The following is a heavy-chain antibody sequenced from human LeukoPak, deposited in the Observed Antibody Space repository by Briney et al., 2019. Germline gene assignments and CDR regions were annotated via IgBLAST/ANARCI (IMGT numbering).Heavy chain of an antibody. CDR3: ARGRRYCSSTSCYYMDV. CDR1: GYTFTSYG. J-gene: IGHJ6*03. V-gene: IGHV1-8*03. Sequence: GASVKVSCKASGYTFTSYGISWVRQATGQGLEWMGWMNPNSANTGYAQKFQGRVTITRNTSISTPYMELSSPRSEDTAVYYCARGRRYCSSTSCYYMDVWGKGTTVTVSS. D-gene: IGHD2-2*01. CDR2: MNPNSANT.